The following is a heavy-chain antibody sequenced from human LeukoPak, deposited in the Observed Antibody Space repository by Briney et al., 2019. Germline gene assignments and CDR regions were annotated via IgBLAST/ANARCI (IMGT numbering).Heavy chain of an antibody. J-gene: IGHJ4*02. CDR1: GGSISSYY. Sequence: SETLSLTCTVSGGSISSYYWSWIRQPPGKGLEWIGYIYYSGSTNYNPSLESRVSISVDTSKNQFSLRLSSVTAADTAVYYCARTTVTAWRYYFNYWGQGTLVTVSS. CDR3: ARTTVTAWRYYFNY. D-gene: IGHD4-17*01. V-gene: IGHV4-59*01. CDR2: IYYSGST.